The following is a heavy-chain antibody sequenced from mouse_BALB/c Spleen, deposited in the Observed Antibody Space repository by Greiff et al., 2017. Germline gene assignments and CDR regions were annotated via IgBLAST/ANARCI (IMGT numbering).Heavy chain of an antibody. J-gene: IGHJ2*01. D-gene: IGHD2-3*01. Sequence: EVKLMESGGGLVQPGGSRKLSCAASGFTFSSFGMHWVRQAPEKGLEWVAYISSGSSTIYYADTVKGRFTISRDNPKNTLFLQMTSLRSEDTAMYYCARYDGYYGNFDYWGQGTTLTVSS. V-gene: IGHV5-17*02. CDR2: ISSGSSTI. CDR3: ARYDGYYGNFDY. CDR1: GFTFSSFG.